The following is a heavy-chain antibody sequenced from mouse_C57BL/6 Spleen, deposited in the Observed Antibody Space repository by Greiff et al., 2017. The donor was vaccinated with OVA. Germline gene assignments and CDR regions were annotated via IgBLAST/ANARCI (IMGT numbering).Heavy chain of an antibody. CDR2: IHPNSGST. J-gene: IGHJ2*01. CDR3: ARSSELTGPFDY. CDR1: GYTFTSYW. Sequence: VQLQQPGAELVKPGASVKLSCKASGYTFTSYWMHWVKQRPGQGLEWIGMIHPNSGSTNYNEKFKSKATLTVDKSSSTAYMQLSSLTSEDSAVYYCARSSELTGPFDYWGQGTTLTVSS. D-gene: IGHD4-1*01. V-gene: IGHV1-64*01.